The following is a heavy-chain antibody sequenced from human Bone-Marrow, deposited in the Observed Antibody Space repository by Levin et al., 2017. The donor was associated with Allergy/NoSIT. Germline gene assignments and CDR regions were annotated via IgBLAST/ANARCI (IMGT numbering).Heavy chain of an antibody. CDR1: GYSFTSYW. V-gene: IGHV5-51*01. J-gene: IGHJ5*02. Sequence: KVSCKGSGYSFTSYWIGWVRQMPGKGLEWMGIIYPGDSDTRYSPSFQGQVTISADKSISTAYLQWSSLKASDTAMYYCARRDCSGGSCYQGTDWFDPWGQGTLVTVSS. D-gene: IGHD2-15*01. CDR2: IYPGDSDT. CDR3: ARRDCSGGSCYQGTDWFDP.